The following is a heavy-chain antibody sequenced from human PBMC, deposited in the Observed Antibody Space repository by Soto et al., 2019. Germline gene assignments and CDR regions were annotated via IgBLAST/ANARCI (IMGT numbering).Heavy chain of an antibody. V-gene: IGHV3-74*01. D-gene: IGHD3-22*01. CDR2: INSDGSST. CDR3: ARANYYDSSGYYYFDY. J-gene: IGHJ4*02. CDR1: GFTFSSYW. Sequence: GGSLRLSCAASGFTFSSYWMHWVRQAPGKGLVWVSRINSDGSSTSYADSVKGRFTISRVNAKNTLYLQMNSLRAEDTAVYYCARANYYDSSGYYYFDYWGQGTLVTVSS.